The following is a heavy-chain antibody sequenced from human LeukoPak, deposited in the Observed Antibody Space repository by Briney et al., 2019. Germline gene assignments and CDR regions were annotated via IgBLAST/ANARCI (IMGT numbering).Heavy chain of an antibody. J-gene: IGHJ4*02. CDR1: GFTFSSYS. V-gene: IGHV3-30-3*01. D-gene: IGHD1-14*01. CDR2: ISYDGRNK. CDR3: ARYRAPVGFDY. Sequence: GGSLRLSCAASGFTFSSYSIHWVRQAPGKGLEWVAMISYDGRNKYYADSVKGRFTISRDNSENTLYLQINSLRGDDMAVYYCARYRAPVGFDYWGQGTLVTVSS.